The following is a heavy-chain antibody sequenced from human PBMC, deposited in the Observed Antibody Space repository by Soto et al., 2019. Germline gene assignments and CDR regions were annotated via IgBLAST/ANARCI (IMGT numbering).Heavy chain of an antibody. CDR3: AKGQDILTGSDYYYYGMDV. J-gene: IGHJ6*02. V-gene: IGHV4-34*01. D-gene: IGHD3-9*01. CDR2: INHSGST. CDR1: GGSFSGYY. Sequence: SETLSLTCAVYGGSFSGYYWSWIRQPPGKGLEWIGEINHSGSTNYNPSLKSRVTISVDTSKNQFSLKLSSVTAEDTAVYYCAKGQDILTGSDYYYYGMDVWGQGTTVTVSS.